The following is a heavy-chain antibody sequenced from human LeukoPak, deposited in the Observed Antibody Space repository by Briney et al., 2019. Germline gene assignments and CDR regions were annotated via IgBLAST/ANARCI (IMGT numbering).Heavy chain of an antibody. V-gene: IGHV3-23*01. CDR2: ITGGAGTT. Sequence: GGSLRLSCAASGFTFSAYAMTWVRQAPGKGLEWVSSITGGAGTTYYADSVKGRFTISRDNSKNTLYLQMNSLRAEDTAVYYCAREARVIILANDAFDIWGQGTMVTVSS. J-gene: IGHJ3*02. D-gene: IGHD3-3*01. CDR3: AREARVIILANDAFDI. CDR1: GFTFSAYA.